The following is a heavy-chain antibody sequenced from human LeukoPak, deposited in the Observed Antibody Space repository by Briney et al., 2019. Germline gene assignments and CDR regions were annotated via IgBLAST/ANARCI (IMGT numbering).Heavy chain of an antibody. CDR1: GASVSSSTYY. CDR3: ARHMGTVVTGTGGDASDT. Sequence: PSETLSLTCTVSGASVSSSTYYWGWIRQPPGKGLGWIGTFYYSGSTYYNPSLKSRVTISVDRSKNQFSLKPTSVTAADTAVYHCARHMGTVVTGTGGDASDTWGQGTMVTVSS. V-gene: IGHV4-39*01. J-gene: IGHJ3*02. D-gene: IGHD2-8*02. CDR2: FYYSGST.